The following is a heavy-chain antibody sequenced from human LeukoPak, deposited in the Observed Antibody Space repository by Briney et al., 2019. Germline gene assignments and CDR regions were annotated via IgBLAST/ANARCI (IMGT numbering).Heavy chain of an antibody. CDR3: ARDAGHQLSRRNYYAMDV. J-gene: IGHJ6*02. D-gene: IGHD1-1*01. CDR2: IYSGGSS. CDR1: GGSISSSSYY. Sequence: SETLSLTCTVSGGSISSSSYYWGWIRQPPGKELEWIGSIYSGGSSYYNPSLKSRVTISVDTSNNQFSLKVNSVTAADTAVYYCARDAGHQLSRRNYYAMDVWGQGTTVTVSS. V-gene: IGHV4-39*07.